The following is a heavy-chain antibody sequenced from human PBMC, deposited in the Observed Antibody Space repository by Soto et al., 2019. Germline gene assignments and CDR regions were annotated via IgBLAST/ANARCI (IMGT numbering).Heavy chain of an antibody. D-gene: IGHD2-2*01. CDR2: IIPIFGTA. CDR1: GGTFSSYA. V-gene: IGHV1-69*13. Sequence: VASVKVSCKASGGTFSSYAITWVRQAPGQGLEWMGGIIPIFGTANYAQKFQGRVTITADESTSTAYMELSSLRSEDTAVYYCARVKWDIVVVPAANPPYYFDYWGQGTLVTVSS. J-gene: IGHJ4*02. CDR3: ARVKWDIVVVPAANPPYYFDY.